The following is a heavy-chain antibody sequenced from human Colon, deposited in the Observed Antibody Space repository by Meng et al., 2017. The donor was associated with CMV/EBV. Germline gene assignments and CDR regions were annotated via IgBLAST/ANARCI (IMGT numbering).Heavy chain of an antibody. Sequence: STYGMHGVRQAQGKGLEWVAFIRSDGSHENYADSVKGRFTISKDNSKNTLYLQMNYLRPEDTAVYYCPKAPRKDSYESSGYYSWFDPWGQGTLVTVSS. CDR3: PKAPRKDSYESSGYYSWFDP. CDR1: STYG. D-gene: IGHD3-22*01. CDR2: IRSDGSHE. J-gene: IGHJ5*02. V-gene: IGHV3-30*02.